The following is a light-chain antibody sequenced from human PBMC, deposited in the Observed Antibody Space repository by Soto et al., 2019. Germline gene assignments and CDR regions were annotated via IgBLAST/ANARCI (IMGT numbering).Light chain of an antibody. CDR3: QQYGSSVLT. CDR1: QSVSSSY. V-gene: IGKV3D-20*01. CDR2: DAS. Sequence: TQSPSTLSASVGERATLSCGASQSVSSSYLAWYQQKPGLAPRLLIYDASSRATGIPDRFSGSGSGTNFTLTISRLEPEDFAVYYCQQYGSSVLTFGGGTKVDIK. J-gene: IGKJ4*01.